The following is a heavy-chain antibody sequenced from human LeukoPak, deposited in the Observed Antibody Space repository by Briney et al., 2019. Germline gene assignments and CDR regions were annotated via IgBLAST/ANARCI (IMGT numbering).Heavy chain of an antibody. CDR3: AGSYDSSGYYPDY. CDR1: GGSVSSGSYY. CDR2: INHSGST. J-gene: IGHJ4*02. V-gene: IGHV4-39*07. D-gene: IGHD3-22*01. Sequence: TSETLSLTCTVSGGSVSSGSYYWSWIRQPPGKGLEWIGEINHSGSTNYNPSLKSRVTISVDTSKNQFSLKLSSVTAADTAVYYCAGSYDSSGYYPDYWGQGTLVTVSS.